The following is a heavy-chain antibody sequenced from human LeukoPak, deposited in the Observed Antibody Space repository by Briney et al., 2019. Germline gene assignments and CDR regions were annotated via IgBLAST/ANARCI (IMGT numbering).Heavy chain of an antibody. CDR2: ISGSGGST. D-gene: IGHD3-22*01. Sequence: GGSLRLSCAASGFTFSSYAMSWVRQAPGKGLEWVSAISGSGGSTYYADSVKGRFTISRDNSKNTLYLQMSSLRAEDTAVYYCAKDLVDTSGYYYVGYFQHWGQGTLVTVSS. V-gene: IGHV3-23*01. CDR1: GFTFSSYA. CDR3: AKDLVDTSGYYYVGYFQH. J-gene: IGHJ1*01.